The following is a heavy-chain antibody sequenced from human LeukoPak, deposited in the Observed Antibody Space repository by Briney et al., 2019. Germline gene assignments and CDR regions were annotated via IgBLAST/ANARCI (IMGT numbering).Heavy chain of an antibody. CDR3: ARDEDGPGALIEY. D-gene: IGHD5-24*01. CDR2: INNDGGGT. V-gene: IGHV3-74*01. J-gene: IGHJ4*02. CDR1: GFTFSSYW. Sequence: GGSLRLSCAASGFTFSSYWMQWVRQVPGKGLVWVSRINNDGGGTTYADSVNGRFTISRDNAKNTLSLQMNSLRDEDTAVYYCARDEDGPGALIEYWGQGALVTVSS.